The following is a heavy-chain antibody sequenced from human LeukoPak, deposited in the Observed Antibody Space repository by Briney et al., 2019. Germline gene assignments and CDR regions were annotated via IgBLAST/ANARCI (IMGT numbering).Heavy chain of an antibody. J-gene: IGHJ4*02. V-gene: IGHV3-21*01. CDR3: ARDPEYYDSSGYLDY. CDR1: GDSISTSN. Sequence: ETLSLTCTVSGDSISTSNSYWGWIRQPPGKGLEWVSSISSSSSYIYYADSAKGRFTISRDNAKNSLYLQMNSLRAEDTAVYYCARDPEYYDSSGYLDYWGQGTLVTVSS. CDR2: ISSSSSYI. D-gene: IGHD3-22*01.